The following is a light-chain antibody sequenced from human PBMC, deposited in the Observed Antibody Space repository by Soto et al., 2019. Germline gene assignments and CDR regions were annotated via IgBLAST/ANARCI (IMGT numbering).Light chain of an antibody. J-gene: IGKJ5*01. CDR1: QSVSSY. CDR3: RQRHNWPIT. V-gene: IGKV3-11*01. Sequence: ELVRTQSPATLSLSPGERAPLSCRAIQSVSSYLAWYQQKPGQPPRLLIYDTSNRATGIPARFSGSGSGTDFTLTIIGREPADLVVYYCRQRHNWPITFGQGTRLEI. CDR2: DTS.